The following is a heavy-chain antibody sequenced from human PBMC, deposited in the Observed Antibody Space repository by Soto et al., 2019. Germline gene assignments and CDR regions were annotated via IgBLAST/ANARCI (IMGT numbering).Heavy chain of an antibody. V-gene: IGHV4-59*01. CDR3: ARNYGHAFDI. CDR1: GGPIRSYY. CDR2: IYYSGST. D-gene: IGHD1-7*01. J-gene: IGHJ3*02. Sequence: SETLSLTCTVSGGPIRSYYWSWIRQPPGKGLEWIGYIYYSGSTNYNPSLKSRVTISVDTSKNQFSLKLSSETAADTAVYYCARNYGHAFDIWGQGTMVTVSS.